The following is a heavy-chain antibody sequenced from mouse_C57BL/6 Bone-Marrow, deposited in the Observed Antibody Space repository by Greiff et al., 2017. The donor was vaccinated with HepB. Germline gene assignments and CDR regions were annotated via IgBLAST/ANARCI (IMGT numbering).Heavy chain of an antibody. D-gene: IGHD2-14*01. CDR3: VRDRFHYYFDF. V-gene: IGHV5-6*01. J-gene: IGHJ2*01. Sequence: EVKLVESGGDLVTPGGSLKLSCVSSGFTFSTSGMSWVRQTPDKRLEWVATINTGGTYTYYPDSVKGRFTISKDTAKDTLFLQMSSLKSEDTVIYYCVRDRFHYYFDFWGQGTTLTVSS. CDR1: GFTFSTSG. CDR2: INTGGTYT.